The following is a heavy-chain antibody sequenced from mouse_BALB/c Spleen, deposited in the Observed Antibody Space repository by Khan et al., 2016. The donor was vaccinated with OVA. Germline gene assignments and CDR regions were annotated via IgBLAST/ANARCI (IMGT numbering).Heavy chain of an antibody. D-gene: IGHD1-1*02. CDR1: GYTFTTYW. Sequence: QVQLQQSGAELAKPGASVEMSCKASGYTFTTYWMHWVKQRPGQGLEWIGYIDPSAGYIEYNQKFKDKATLTADKSSSTTYMQLSSLTFQESEVYYCTSRRLYGSFTYWGQGTFVTVSA. CDR3: TSRRLYGSFTY. J-gene: IGHJ3*01. V-gene: IGHV1-7*01. CDR2: IDPSAGYI.